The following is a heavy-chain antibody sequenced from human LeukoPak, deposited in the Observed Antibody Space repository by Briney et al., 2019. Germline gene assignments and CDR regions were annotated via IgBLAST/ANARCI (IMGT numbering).Heavy chain of an antibody. J-gene: IGHJ5*02. CDR2: IYHRGRT. D-gene: IGHD6-13*01. V-gene: IGHV4-30-2*01. CDR3: ARGEQLAGGMDWFDP. CDR1: CDSISTGAYY. Sequence: SQTLSLTCTVSCDSISTGAYYWSWIRQPPGKGLEWIGYIYHRGRTYYNPSLKSRVTISVDRSRNQFSLKLPSVTAADTAVYCCARGEQLAGGMDWFDPWGQGTLVTVSS.